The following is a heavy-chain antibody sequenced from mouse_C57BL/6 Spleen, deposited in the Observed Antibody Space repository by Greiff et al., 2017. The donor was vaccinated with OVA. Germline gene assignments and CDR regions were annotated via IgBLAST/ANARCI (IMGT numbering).Heavy chain of an antibody. D-gene: IGHD2-4*01. V-gene: IGHV5-17*01. Sequence: EVQRVESGGGLVKPGGSLKLSCAASGFTFSDYGMHWVRQAPEKGLEWVAYISSGSSTIYYAATVKGRFTISRDNAKNTLFLQMTSLRSEDTAMYYCARDYDEDVAYWGQGTLVTVSA. J-gene: IGHJ3*01. CDR1: GFTFSDYG. CDR3: ARDYDEDVAY. CDR2: ISSGSSTI.